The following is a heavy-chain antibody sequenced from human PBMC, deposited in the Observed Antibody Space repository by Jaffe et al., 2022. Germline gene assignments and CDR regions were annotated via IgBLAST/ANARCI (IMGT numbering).Heavy chain of an antibody. CDR2: IYTSGST. D-gene: IGHD3-22*01. CDR1: GGSISSGSYY. Sequence: QVQLQESGPGLVKPSQTLSLTCTVSGGSISSGSYYWSWIRQPAGKGLEWIGRIYTSGSTNYNPSLKSRVTISVDTSKNQFSLKLSSVTAADTAVYYCARGPTYYYDSSGYYQTLFGYFDYWGQGTLVTVSS. CDR3: ARGPTYYYDSSGYYQTLFGYFDY. J-gene: IGHJ4*02. V-gene: IGHV4-61*02.